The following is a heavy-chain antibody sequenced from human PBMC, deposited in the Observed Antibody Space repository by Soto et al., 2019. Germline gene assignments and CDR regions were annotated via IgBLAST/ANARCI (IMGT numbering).Heavy chain of an antibody. D-gene: IGHD1-1*01. CDR2: IYYSGST. Sequence: PSETLSLTCTVSGGSISSSNYYWGWIRQPPGKGLEWIGGIYYSGSTSYNPSLKSRVTISVDTSKKQFSLKLSSVTAADTAVYYCARRLLDPYFDYWGQGTLVTVSS. CDR3: ARRLLDPYFDY. CDR1: GGSISSSNYY. J-gene: IGHJ4*02. V-gene: IGHV4-39*01.